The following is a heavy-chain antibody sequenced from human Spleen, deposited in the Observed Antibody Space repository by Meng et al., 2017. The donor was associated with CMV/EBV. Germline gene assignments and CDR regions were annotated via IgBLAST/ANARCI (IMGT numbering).Heavy chain of an antibody. D-gene: IGHD3-10*02. J-gene: IGHJ4*02. V-gene: IGHV4-34*01. Sequence: GSLRLSCAAYTGSFSAYYWSWIRQPPGKGLEWIGEISHRGVANYNPSLRSRVIMSVDTSKNQFSLKVTSVIAADTAVYFCARGRKGAKSGYYVDFWGQGSLVTVSS. CDR1: TGSFSAYY. CDR3: ARGRKGAKSGYYVDF. CDR2: ISHRGVA.